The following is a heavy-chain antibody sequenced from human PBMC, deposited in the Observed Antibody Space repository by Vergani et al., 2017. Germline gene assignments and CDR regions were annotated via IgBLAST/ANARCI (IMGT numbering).Heavy chain of an antibody. CDR2: IFRSGTT. D-gene: IGHD2-21*01. J-gene: IGHJ4*02. Sequence: QVQLQESGPGLVKPSQTLSLTCTVSGDSLSSSDHYWSWIRQRSDKGLEWVGHIFRSGTTYYNPSLKSRLIMSVDTSKNQFSLKLTSVTAADTAMYYCAMENVVIARIVDLWGQGTLVTVSS. CDR1: GDSLSSSDHY. CDR3: AMENVVIARIVDL. V-gene: IGHV4-31*03.